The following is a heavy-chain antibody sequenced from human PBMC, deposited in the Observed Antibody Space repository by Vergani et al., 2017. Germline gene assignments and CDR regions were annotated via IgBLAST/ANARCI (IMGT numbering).Heavy chain of an antibody. CDR2: IIPILGIA. CDR1: GGTFSSYT. D-gene: IGHD2-2*01. Sequence: QVQLVQSGAEVKKPGSSVKVSCKASGGTFSSYTISWVRQAPGQGLEWMGRIIPILGIANYAQKFQGRVTITADKSTSTAYMELSSLRSEDTAVYYCARQGYGSSTSCYGYYYYYGMDVWGQGTTVTVS. CDR3: ARQGYGSSTSCYGYYYYYGMDV. V-gene: IGHV1-69*02. J-gene: IGHJ6*02.